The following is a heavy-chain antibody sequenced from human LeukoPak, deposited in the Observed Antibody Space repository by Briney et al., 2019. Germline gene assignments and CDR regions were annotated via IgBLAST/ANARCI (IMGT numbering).Heavy chain of an antibody. J-gene: IGHJ4*02. CDR3: ARVGEYGSGSYLYY. D-gene: IGHD3-10*01. V-gene: IGHV3-30*02. CDR2: IRYDGSNK. CDR1: GFTFSSYS. Sequence: GGSLRLSCAASGFTFSSYSMNWVRQAPGKGLEWVAFIRYDGSNKYYAGSVKGRFTISRDNSKNTLYLQMNSLRAEDTAVYYCARVGEYGSGSYLYYWGQGTLVTVSS.